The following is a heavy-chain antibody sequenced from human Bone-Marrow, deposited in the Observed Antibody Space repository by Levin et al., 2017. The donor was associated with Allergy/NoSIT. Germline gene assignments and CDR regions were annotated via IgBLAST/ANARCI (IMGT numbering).Heavy chain of an antibody. CDR1: GFTFSDYG. Sequence: GGSLRLSCEASGFTFSDYGTHWVRQAPGKGLEWVAVISYDGNNKDYVDSVKGRFTTSRDNAKNTLYLQLNSLRPEDTPRYYCAGDRAKHHDFWSGCPDYWGQGALVSVSS. V-gene: IGHV3-30*03. D-gene: IGHD3-3*01. CDR3: AGDRAKHHDFWSGCPDY. J-gene: IGHJ4*02. CDR2: ISYDGNNK.